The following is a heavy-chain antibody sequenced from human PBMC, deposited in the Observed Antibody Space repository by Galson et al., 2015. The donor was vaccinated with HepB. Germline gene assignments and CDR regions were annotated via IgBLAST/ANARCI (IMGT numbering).Heavy chain of an antibody. J-gene: IGHJ6*04. CDR3: TRDPKYCSSTTCYTVMDV. D-gene: IGHD2-2*02. V-gene: IGHV3-49*03. CDR2: IRSKAYGGTT. Sequence: SLRLSCAASGFTFGDYAMGWFRQAPGKGLEWVGFIRSKAYGGTTEYAASVRGRFTISRDDSKSIAYLQRNSLKTEDTAIYYCTRDPKYCSSTTCYTVMDVWGKGTTVTVSS. CDR1: GFTFGDYA.